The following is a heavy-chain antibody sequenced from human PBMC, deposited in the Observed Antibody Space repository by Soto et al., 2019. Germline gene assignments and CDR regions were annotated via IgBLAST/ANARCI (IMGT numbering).Heavy chain of an antibody. V-gene: IGHV3-23*01. CDR2: LIGGHYGT. CDR3: AKGKSTGDIDWFDP. Sequence: PRWSLRLACTASVFTLQNYAMAWVRQAPGKGLEWVSTLIGGHYGTAYSYSVKGRFTVSRDNSKNCLYLQMNSLGVEDTAMYFCAKGKSTGDIDWFDPWGQGSLVTVSS. J-gene: IGHJ5*02. CDR1: VFTLQNYA. D-gene: IGHD3-10*01.